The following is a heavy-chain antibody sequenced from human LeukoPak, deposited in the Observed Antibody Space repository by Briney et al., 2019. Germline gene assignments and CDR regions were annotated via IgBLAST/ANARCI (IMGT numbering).Heavy chain of an antibody. CDR3: TKGGRRDILTY. J-gene: IGHJ4*02. CDR2: IYDSGST. CDR1: GGSTSSYY. D-gene: IGHD3-9*01. Sequence: SETLSLTCTVSGGSTSSYYWSWIRQPPGKGLEWIGYIYDSGSTNYNPSLKSRVTISVDTSKNQFSLKLTSVAAADTAVYYCTKGGRRDILTYWGQGILVTVSP. V-gene: IGHV4-59*01.